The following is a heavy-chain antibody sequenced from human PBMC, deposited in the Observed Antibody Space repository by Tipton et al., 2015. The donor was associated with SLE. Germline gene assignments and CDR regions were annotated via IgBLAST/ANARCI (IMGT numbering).Heavy chain of an antibody. CDR3: VKDEGVGAMVQGVIGLDF. D-gene: IGHD3-10*01. CDR2: INLSSGRT. CDR1: GFSFTGYY. Sequence: QLVQSGAEVRRPGASVKVSCEASGFSFTGYYMHWMRQAPGQGLEWMGIINLSSGRTSDAQKFQGRVTMTRDTSTSTIYMELSSLRSEDTAVYYCVKDEGVGAMVQGVIGLDFWGQGTLVSVSS. V-gene: IGHV1-46*01. J-gene: IGHJ4*02.